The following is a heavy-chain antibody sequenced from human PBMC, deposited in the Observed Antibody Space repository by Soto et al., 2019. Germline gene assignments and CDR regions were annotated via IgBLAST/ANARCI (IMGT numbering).Heavy chain of an antibody. D-gene: IGHD6-19*01. CDR1: GDSLSGGDYY. V-gene: IGHV4-30-4*08. CDR2: IYYTGFT. Sequence: QVLLQESGPGLVKSSQTLSLTCTVSGDSLSGGDYYWSWIRQPPGKGLEWIGDIYYTGFTFYNPSIKSRLTISLDSSKNQFSLRLNSVTAADTAVYFCARAYRINGWSDYFFDYWGQGTLVTVSS. J-gene: IGHJ4*02. CDR3: ARAYRINGWSDYFFDY.